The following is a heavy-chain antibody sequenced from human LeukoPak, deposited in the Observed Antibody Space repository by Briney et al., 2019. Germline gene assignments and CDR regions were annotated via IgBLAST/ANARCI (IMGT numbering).Heavy chain of an antibody. J-gene: IGHJ4*02. D-gene: IGHD2-15*01. V-gene: IGHV3-7*01. CDR3: ARARGRATRDY. Sequence: GGSLRLSCAASGFTFSSYWMSWVRQAPGKGLEWVANIKQDGSEKYYVDSVKGRFTIARDNAKNSLYLQMNSLRAEDTAVYYCARARGRATRDYWGQGTLVTVSS. CDR1: GFTFSSYW. CDR2: IKQDGSEK.